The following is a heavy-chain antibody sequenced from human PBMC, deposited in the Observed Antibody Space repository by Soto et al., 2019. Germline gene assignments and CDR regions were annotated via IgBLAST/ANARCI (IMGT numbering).Heavy chain of an antibody. V-gene: IGHV1-3*01. Sequence: GASVKVSCKASGYIFSNYVIYWVRQAPGQRLEWMGWINAGNGNTKYSQKFRGRVTITRDTSATTAYMELSSLRSEDTAVYYCARVGTTVTTYWYYDLWGRGTLVTVSS. D-gene: IGHD4-17*01. CDR1: GYIFSNYV. CDR2: INAGNGNT. J-gene: IGHJ2*01. CDR3: ARVGTTVTTYWYYDL.